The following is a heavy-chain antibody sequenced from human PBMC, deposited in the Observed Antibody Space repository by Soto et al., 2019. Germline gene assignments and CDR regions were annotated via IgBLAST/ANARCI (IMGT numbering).Heavy chain of an antibody. CDR3: ARLYCSGGSCYAGAFDI. D-gene: IGHD2-15*01. J-gene: IGHJ3*02. CDR1: GFTFSSYS. V-gene: IGHV3-21*01. Sequence: EVQLVESGGGLVKPGGSLRLSCAASGFTFSSYSMNWVRQAPGKGLEWVSSISSSSSYIYYADSVKGRFTISRDNAKNSLYLQMNSLRAEDTAVYYCARLYCSGGSCYAGAFDIWGQGTMVTVSS. CDR2: ISSSSSYI.